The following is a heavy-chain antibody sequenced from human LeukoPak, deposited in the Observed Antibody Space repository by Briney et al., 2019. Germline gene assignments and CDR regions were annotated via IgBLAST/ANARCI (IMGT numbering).Heavy chain of an antibody. J-gene: IGHJ6*02. Sequence: PGGSLRLSCAASGFTVSSNYMSWVRQAPGKGLEWVSVIYSGGSTYYADSVKGRFTISRDNSKNTLYLQMNSLRAEDTAVYYCARVRNYGSGSYRYYYYGMDVWGQGTTVTVSS. CDR2: IYSGGST. CDR1: GFTVSSNY. D-gene: IGHD3-10*01. CDR3: ARVRNYGSGSYRYYYYGMDV. V-gene: IGHV3-66*01.